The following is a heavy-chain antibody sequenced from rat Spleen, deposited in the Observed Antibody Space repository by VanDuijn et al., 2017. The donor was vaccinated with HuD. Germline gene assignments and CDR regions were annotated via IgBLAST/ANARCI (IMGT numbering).Heavy chain of an antibody. V-gene: IGHV10-5*01. Sequence: VQLVESGGGLVQPKESLKISCAASGFTFSNAAMYWVRQAPGKGLEWVARIRTKPNNYATYYADSVKGRFTISRDDSKSMVYLQMDNLKTEDTAIYYCTSRGYNNYDWFAYWGQGTLVTVSS. D-gene: IGHD1-10*01. J-gene: IGHJ3*01. CDR3: TSRGYNNYDWFAY. CDR1: GFTFSNAA. CDR2: IRTKPNNYAT.